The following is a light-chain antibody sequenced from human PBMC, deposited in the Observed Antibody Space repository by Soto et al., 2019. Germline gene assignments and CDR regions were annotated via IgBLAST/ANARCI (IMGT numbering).Light chain of an antibody. CDR2: EVS. Sequence: QSVLTQPASVSGSPEQSITISCTGTSSDVGGYNYVSWYQQHPGKAPKLMIYEVSNRPSGVSNRFSGSKSGNTASLTVSGLQAEDEADYYCSSYAGSNNLVFGGGTKLTVL. J-gene: IGLJ3*02. CDR1: SSDVGGYNY. V-gene: IGLV2-14*01. CDR3: SSYAGSNNLV.